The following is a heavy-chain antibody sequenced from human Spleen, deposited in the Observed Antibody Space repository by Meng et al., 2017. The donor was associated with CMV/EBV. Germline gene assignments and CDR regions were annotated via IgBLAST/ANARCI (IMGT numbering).Heavy chain of an antibody. CDR2: IRYDGSNK. V-gene: IGHV3-30*02. J-gene: IGHJ4*02. CDR1: GFTFSSYG. D-gene: IGHD3-22*01. Sequence: GESLKISCAASGFTFSSYGMHWVRQAPGKGLEWVAFIRYDGSNKYYADSVKGRFTISRDNSKNTLYLQMNSLRAEDTAVYYCARSYYDSSGYLFGYWGQGTLVTVSS. CDR3: ARSYYDSSGYLFGY.